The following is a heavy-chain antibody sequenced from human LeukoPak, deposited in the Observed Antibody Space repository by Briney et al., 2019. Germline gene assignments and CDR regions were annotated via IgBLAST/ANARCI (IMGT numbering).Heavy chain of an antibody. J-gene: IGHJ4*02. V-gene: IGHV1-69*13. CDR2: FIPIFGTA. CDR3: ARSIGYCSSTSCSDYFDY. D-gene: IGHD2-2*01. Sequence: SVKVSCKASGGTFSSYAISWVRHPPGQGLEWMGGFIPIFGTANYAQKLQGRVTITADESTSTAYMELSSLRSEDTAVYYCARSIGYCSSTSCSDYFDYWGQGTLVTVSS. CDR1: GGTFSSYA.